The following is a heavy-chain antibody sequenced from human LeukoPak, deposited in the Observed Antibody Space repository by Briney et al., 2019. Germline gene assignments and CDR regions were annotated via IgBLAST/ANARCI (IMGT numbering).Heavy chain of an antibody. Sequence: GGSLRLSCVGSEFSFSDSWMTWVRRAPGKGLEWVANINQGGSERNHVDSVKGRFTISRDDARTSLFLQMNSLRAEDTGVYYCGRGDGYLVDHWGQGTLVTVST. CDR3: GRGDGYLVDH. CDR1: EFSFSDSW. D-gene: IGHD5-24*01. J-gene: IGHJ4*02. V-gene: IGHV3-7*01. CDR2: INQGGSER.